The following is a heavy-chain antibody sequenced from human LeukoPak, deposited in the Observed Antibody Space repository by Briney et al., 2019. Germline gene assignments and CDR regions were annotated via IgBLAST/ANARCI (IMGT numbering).Heavy chain of an antibody. V-gene: IGHV1-18*01. D-gene: IGHD2-2*02. CDR3: ARVGCSSTSCYTDFDY. CDR2: ISAYNGNT. Sequence: ASVKVSCKASGYTFTSYGISWVLQAPGQGLEWMGWISAYNGNTNYAQKLQGRVTMTTDTSTSTAYMELRSLRSDDTAVYYCARVGCSSTSCYTDFDYWGQGTLVTVSS. CDR1: GYTFTSYG. J-gene: IGHJ4*02.